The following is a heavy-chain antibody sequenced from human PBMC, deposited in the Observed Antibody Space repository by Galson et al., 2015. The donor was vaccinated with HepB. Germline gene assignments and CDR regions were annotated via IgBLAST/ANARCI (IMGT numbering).Heavy chain of an antibody. CDR1: GYTFTSYD. CDR2: MNPNSGNT. J-gene: IGHJ6*03. CDR3: ARGYPLEWLSLYYYYYMDV. Sequence: QSGAEVKKPGASVKVSCKASGYTFTSYDINWVRQATGQGLEWMGWMNPNSGNTGYAQKFQGRVTMTRNTSISTAYMELSSLRSEDTAVYYCARGYPLEWLSLYYYYYMDVWGKGTTVTVSS. D-gene: IGHD3-3*01. V-gene: IGHV1-8*01.